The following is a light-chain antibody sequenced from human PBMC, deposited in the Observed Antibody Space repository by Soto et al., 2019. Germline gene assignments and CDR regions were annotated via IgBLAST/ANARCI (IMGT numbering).Light chain of an antibody. CDR2: QDT. Sequence: SYELTQPPSVSVSPGQTGSIPCSGDKLGDRFACWYQQKPGQSPVMVIYQDTRRPSGIPERFSGSNSGNTATLTISGTQAMDEDDYYCQAWDSSTGVVFGGGTKLTVL. CDR3: QAWDSSTGVV. V-gene: IGLV3-1*01. J-gene: IGLJ2*01. CDR1: KLGDRF.